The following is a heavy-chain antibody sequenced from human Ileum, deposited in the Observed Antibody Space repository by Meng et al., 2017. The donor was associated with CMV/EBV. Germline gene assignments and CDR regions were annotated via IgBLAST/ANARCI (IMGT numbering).Heavy chain of an antibody. CDR1: GFTFSSYD. CDR2: TSKEEGIK. Sequence: SGFTFSSYDMHWVRQAPGKGLEWVAVTSKEEGIKLYADTVKGRFTISRDNSKNTLYLQMNSLRVEDTAVYYCARDIVLGAPDYFDHWGQGTLVTVSS. CDR3: ARDIVLGAPDYFDH. D-gene: IGHD2-15*01. J-gene: IGHJ4*02. V-gene: IGHV3-30-3*01.